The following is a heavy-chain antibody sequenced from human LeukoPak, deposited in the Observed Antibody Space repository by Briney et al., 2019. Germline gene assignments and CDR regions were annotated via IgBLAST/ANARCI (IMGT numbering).Heavy chain of an antibody. J-gene: IGHJ4*02. CDR2: ISYDGSNK. CDR1: GFIFSSYG. Sequence: GGSLRLSCAVCGFIFSSYGVLWVRQAPGKGREGVAVISYDGSNKYYAASVKGRFTISRDNSKNTLYLQMNSLRAEDTAVYYCAKDLPSSYSSSWSGSGYWGQGTLVTVSS. V-gene: IGHV3-30*18. D-gene: IGHD6-13*01. CDR3: AKDLPSSYSSSWSGSGY.